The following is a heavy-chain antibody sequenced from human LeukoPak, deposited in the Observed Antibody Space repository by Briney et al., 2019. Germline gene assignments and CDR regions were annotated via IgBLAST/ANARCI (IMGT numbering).Heavy chain of an antibody. CDR2: MNPNSGNT. D-gene: IGHD3-10*01. J-gene: IGHJ6*03. CDR1: GYTFTSYD. Sequence: GASVNVSCKASGYTFTSYDINWVRQATGQGLEWMGWMNPNSGNTGYAQKFQGRVTMTRNTSISTAYMELSSLRSEDTAVYYCARGVRGIIITNYYYMDVWGKGTTVTISS. V-gene: IGHV1-8*01. CDR3: ARGVRGIIITNYYYMDV.